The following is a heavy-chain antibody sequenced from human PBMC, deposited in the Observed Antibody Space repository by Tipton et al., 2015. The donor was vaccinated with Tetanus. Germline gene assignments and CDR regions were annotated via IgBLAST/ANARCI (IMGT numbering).Heavy chain of an antibody. CDR3: ARGTGDY. V-gene: IGHV4-61*01. CDR2: ISDGGRT. CDR1: GASVRSGWHY. D-gene: IGHD1-14*01. J-gene: IGHJ4*02. Sequence: TLSLTCTVSGASVRSGWHYWSWIRQPPGKGLEWIGYISDGGRTNYNPSLKSRLTISVDTSKNQFSLTLNSVTAADTALYYCARGTGDYWGQGTLVTVSS.